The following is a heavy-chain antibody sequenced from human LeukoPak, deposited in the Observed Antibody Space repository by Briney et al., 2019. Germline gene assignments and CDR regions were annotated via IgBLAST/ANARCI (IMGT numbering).Heavy chain of an antibody. CDR1: GGSICGFD. D-gene: IGHD6-13*01. CDR2: IYYSGSN. V-gene: IGHV4-59*01. Sequence: SETLSLTCTVSGGSICGFDWSWLRQPPGKGLVGGGYIYYSGSNNYNPSLKRRVTISVDTSKNQFSLKLRSVTAADTAVYYCARAEYSSSWNIPFDAFDIWGQGTMVTVSS. J-gene: IGHJ3*02. CDR3: ARAEYSSSWNIPFDAFDI.